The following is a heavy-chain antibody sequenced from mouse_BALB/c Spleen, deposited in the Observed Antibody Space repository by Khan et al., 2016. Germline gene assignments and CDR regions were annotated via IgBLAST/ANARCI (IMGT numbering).Heavy chain of an antibody. CDR2: FYPGSGSI. V-gene: IGHV1-62-2*01. Sequence: VQLQESGAGLVQPGASVKLSCKASGYTFTEYIIHWVKQRSGQGLEWIGWFYPGSGSIKYNEKFRDMATLTADKSSSTVYMEHSRLTTEDSAVYLGARQDGNFHYAMDYWGQGSSVTVS. CDR1: GYTFTEYI. D-gene: IGHD2-1*01. J-gene: IGHJ4*01. CDR3: ARQDGNFHYAMDY.